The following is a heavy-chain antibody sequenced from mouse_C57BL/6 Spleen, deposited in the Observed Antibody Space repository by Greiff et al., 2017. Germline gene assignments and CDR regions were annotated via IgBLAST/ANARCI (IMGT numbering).Heavy chain of an antibody. J-gene: IGHJ2*01. CDR2: IDPSDSYT. V-gene: IGHV1-50*01. Sequence: QVQLQQPGAELVKPGASVKLSCKASGYTFTSYWMQWVKQRPGQGLEWIGEIDPSDSYTNYNQKFKCKATLTVDTSSSTAYMQLSSLTSEDSAVYYCARWAVVADYWGQGTTRTVSS. CDR1: GYTFTSYW. CDR3: ARWAVVADY. D-gene: IGHD1-1*01.